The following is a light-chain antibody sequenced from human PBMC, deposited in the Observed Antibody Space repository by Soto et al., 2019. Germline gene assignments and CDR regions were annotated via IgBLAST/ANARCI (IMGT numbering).Light chain of an antibody. CDR1: QSVRSN. CDR2: GAS. CDR3: QQYNDLPPT. J-gene: IGKJ1*01. Sequence: EIVMTQSPATLSVSPGERATLSCRASQSVRSNFAWYEQKPGQAPRLLIYGASTRATGIPARFSASGSGTEFTFTISSLQSEDFGVYYCQQYNDLPPTFGLGTKA. V-gene: IGKV3-15*01.